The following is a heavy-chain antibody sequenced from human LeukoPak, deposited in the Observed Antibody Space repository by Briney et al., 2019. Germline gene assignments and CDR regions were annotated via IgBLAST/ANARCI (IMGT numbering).Heavy chain of an antibody. Sequence: GGSLRLSCAASGFTFSSYSMNWLRQAPGKGLEWVSSISSSSYIYYADSEKGRFTISRDNAKNSLYLQMNSLRAEDTAVYYCAREIVPAVVPPSFDYWGQGTLVTVSS. CDR2: ISSSSYI. J-gene: IGHJ4*02. CDR1: GFTFSSYS. V-gene: IGHV3-21*01. CDR3: AREIVPAVVPPSFDY. D-gene: IGHD2-2*01.